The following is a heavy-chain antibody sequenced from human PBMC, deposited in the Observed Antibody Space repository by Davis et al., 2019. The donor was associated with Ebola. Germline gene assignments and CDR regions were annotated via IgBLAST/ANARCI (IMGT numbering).Heavy chain of an antibody. CDR3: ARAPATDFDY. J-gene: IGHJ4*02. CDR2: MNPNSGNT. CDR1: GYTFTSYD. Sequence: ASVKVSCKASGYTFTSYDINWVRQATGQGLEWMGWMNPNSGNTGYAQKFQGRITMTRSTSMGTAYVELSSLRSDDTAVYYCARAPATDFDYWGQGTLVTVSS. V-gene: IGHV1-8*01. D-gene: IGHD2-15*01.